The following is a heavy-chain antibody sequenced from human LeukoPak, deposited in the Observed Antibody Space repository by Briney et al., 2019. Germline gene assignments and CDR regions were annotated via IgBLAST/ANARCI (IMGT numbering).Heavy chain of an antibody. Sequence: GGSLRLSCTASGFTFGDYAMSWVRQAPGKGLEWVGFIRSKAYGGTTEYAASVKGRFSISRDDSKSIAYLQMNSLKTEDTAVYYCTTLTGYSGSWDEFDYWGQGTLVTVSS. D-gene: IGHD6-13*01. CDR3: TTLTGYSGSWDEFDY. CDR1: GFTFGDYA. CDR2: IRSKAYGGTT. V-gene: IGHV3-49*04. J-gene: IGHJ4*02.